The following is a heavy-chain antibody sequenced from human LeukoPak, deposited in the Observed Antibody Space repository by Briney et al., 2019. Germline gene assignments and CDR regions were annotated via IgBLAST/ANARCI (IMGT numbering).Heavy chain of an antibody. D-gene: IGHD3-22*01. J-gene: IGHJ5*02. CDR2: ISGSGGST. V-gene: IGHV3-23*01. Sequence: GGSLRLSCAASGFTFSSYAMTWVRQAPGKGLEWVSAISGSGGSTYYADSVKGRFTISRDNSKNTLYLQMNCLRAEETAVYYCAKDYYYDSSGPNWFDPWGREPWSPSPQ. CDR3: AKDYYYDSSGPNWFDP. CDR1: GFTFSSYA.